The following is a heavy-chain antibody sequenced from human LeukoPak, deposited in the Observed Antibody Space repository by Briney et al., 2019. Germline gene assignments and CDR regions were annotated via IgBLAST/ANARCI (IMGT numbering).Heavy chain of an antibody. CDR1: GGSISSGNYY. CDR3: ARDLFTSSWYRWFDP. J-gene: IGHJ5*02. Sequence: SETLSLTCTVSGGSISSGNYYWSWIRQPAGKGLEWIGRVYSSGSTNYNPSLKSRVTISEDTSKNQFSLKLTSVTAADTAVYYCARDLFTSSWYRWFDPWGQGTLVTVSS. D-gene: IGHD6-13*01. V-gene: IGHV4-61*02. CDR2: VYSSGST.